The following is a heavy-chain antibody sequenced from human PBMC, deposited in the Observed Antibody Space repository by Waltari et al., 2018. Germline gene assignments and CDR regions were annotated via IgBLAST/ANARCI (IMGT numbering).Heavy chain of an antibody. D-gene: IGHD6-6*01. CDR1: GGTFSSYA. CDR2: KMPTVETT. CDR3: ARGTSIAAPVDY. V-gene: IGHV1-69*01. Sequence: QVQLVQSGAEVKKPGSSVKVSCKASGGTFSSYAISWVRQAPGQGLEWMGGKMPTVETTNYAQKIQGRVTITADESTSTAYMELSSLRSEDTAVYYCARGTSIAAPVDYWGQGTLVTVSA. J-gene: IGHJ4*02.